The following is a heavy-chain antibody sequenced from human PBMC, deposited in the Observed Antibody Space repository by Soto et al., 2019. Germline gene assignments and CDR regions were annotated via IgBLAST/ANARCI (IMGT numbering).Heavy chain of an antibody. V-gene: IGHV1-24*01. J-gene: IGHJ3*02. CDR3: MGVDYPGGAFDI. CDR1: GYTLTELS. Sequence: ASVKVSCKVSGYTLTELSMQWVRQAPGKGLEWMGGFDPEDGETIYAQKFQGRVTMTEDTSTDTAYMELSSLRSEDTAVYCCMGVDYPGGAFDIWGQGTMVTVSS. D-gene: IGHD4-17*01. CDR2: FDPEDGET.